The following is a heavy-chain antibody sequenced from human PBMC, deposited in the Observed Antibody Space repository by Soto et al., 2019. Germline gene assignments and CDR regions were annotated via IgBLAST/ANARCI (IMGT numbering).Heavy chain of an antibody. V-gene: IGHV4-61*10. J-gene: IGHJ3*02. CDR3: ASVWDGYTSPDFES. CDR2: IYYSGST. CDR1: GGSVSSGSYY. D-gene: IGHD5-12*01. Sequence: PSKPLSLTCTVSGGSVSSGSYYWSWIRQPTGKGLEWIGYIYYSGSTNYNPSLKSRVTISVDTSKNQFSLKLSSVTAADTAVYYWASVWDGYTSPDFESYGQATKVTVS.